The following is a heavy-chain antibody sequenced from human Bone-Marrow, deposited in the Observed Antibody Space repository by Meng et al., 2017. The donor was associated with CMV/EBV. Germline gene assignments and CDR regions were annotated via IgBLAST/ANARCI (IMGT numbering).Heavy chain of an antibody. V-gene: IGHV1-69*13. CDR2: IIPIFGTT. Sequence: SVKVSCKASGGTFSGYTISWVRQAPGQGLEWLGDIIPIFGTTNYAQIFQGRVTTTADESSTTVYLQLSSLRSEDTAIYYCARDISKIRGVHAFDIWGQGTMVTVSS. CDR1: GGTFSGYT. D-gene: IGHD3-10*01. J-gene: IGHJ3*02. CDR3: ARDISKIRGVHAFDI.